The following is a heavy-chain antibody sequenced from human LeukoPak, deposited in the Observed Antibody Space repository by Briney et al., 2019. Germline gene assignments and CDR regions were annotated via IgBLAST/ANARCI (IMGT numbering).Heavy chain of an antibody. J-gene: IGHJ4*02. CDR2: MNPNSGNA. Sequence: ASVKVSCKASGYTFTSYDINWVRQATGQGLEWMGWMNPNSGNAGYAQKFQGRVTMTRNTSISTAYMELSSLRSEDTAVYYCARGPTGWYQGDYWGQGTLVTVSS. CDR1: GYTFTSYD. V-gene: IGHV1-8*01. D-gene: IGHD2-15*01. CDR3: ARGPTGWYQGDY.